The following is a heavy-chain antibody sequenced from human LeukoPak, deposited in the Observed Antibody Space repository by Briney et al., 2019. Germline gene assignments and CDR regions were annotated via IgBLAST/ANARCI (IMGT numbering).Heavy chain of an antibody. CDR2: INHNGNVN. V-gene: IGHV3-7*03. Sequence: QTGGSLRLSCAASGFTFSSYWMNWARQAPGKGLEWVASINHNGNVNYYVDSVKGRFTISRDNAKNSLYLQMSNLRAEDTAVYFCAKRGHFSHFDYWGQGTPVTVSS. CDR1: GFTFSSYW. D-gene: IGHD3-16*01. CDR3: AKRGHFSHFDY. J-gene: IGHJ4*02.